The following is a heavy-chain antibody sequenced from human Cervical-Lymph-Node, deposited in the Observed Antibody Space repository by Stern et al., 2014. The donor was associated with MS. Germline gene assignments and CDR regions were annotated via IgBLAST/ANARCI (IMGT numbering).Heavy chain of an antibody. Sequence: VQLVESGAEVKKPGSSVKVSYKASGGTFNNHVISWVRQAHGQGLEWMGGIIPMFGTPNYAQKFQGRVTIIADKSTSTVHMVLRNLSDEDTAMYYCANRDMGYTYGRHDYWGQGTLVTVS. CDR1: GGTFNNHV. CDR2: IIPMFGTP. CDR3: ANRDMGYTYGRHDY. D-gene: IGHD5-12*01. J-gene: IGHJ4*02. V-gene: IGHV1-69*06.